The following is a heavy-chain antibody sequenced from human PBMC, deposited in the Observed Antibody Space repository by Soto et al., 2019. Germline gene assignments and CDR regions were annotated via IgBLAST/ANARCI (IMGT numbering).Heavy chain of an antibody. V-gene: IGHV1-69*12. Sequence: QVQLVQSGAEVKKPGSSVKVSCKASGGTFSSYAISWVRQAPGQGLEWMGGIIPIFGTANYAQKFQGRVRITADESTSTAYMELSSLRSEDTAVYYCARELMVYAIDLGSRGYYYYYGMDVWGQGTTVTVSS. CDR1: GGTFSSYA. CDR2: IIPIFGTA. CDR3: ARELMVYAIDLGSRGYYYYYGMDV. D-gene: IGHD2-8*01. J-gene: IGHJ6*02.